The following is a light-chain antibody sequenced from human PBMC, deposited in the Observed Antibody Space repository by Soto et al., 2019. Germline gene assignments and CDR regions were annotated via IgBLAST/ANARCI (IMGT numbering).Light chain of an antibody. Sequence: QSVLTQPPSASGTPGQSVTISCSGSSSNIGTNYVYWYQHLPGTAPKLLIYRNNQRPSGVPDRFSGSKSGTSASLAISGLRSEDETDYYCSSYAGSNTFLFGGGTKVTVL. CDR3: SSYAGSNTFL. CDR2: RNN. CDR1: SSNIGTNY. V-gene: IGLV1-47*01. J-gene: IGLJ3*02.